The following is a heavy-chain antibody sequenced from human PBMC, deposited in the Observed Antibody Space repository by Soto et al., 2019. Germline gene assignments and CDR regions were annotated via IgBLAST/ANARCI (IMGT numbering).Heavy chain of an antibody. Sequence: QITLKESGPTLVKPTQTLTLTCTFSGFSLSTSGVGVGWIRQPPGKALEWLALIYWDDDKRYSPSLKSRLTITTDTAKVQVALTMSNIDPVDTATYYCAHVEWVLYCFDCGGQGTLYTVSA. CDR2: IYWDDDK. CDR1: GFSLSTSGVG. D-gene: IGHD3-3*01. CDR3: AHVEWVLYCFDC. J-gene: IGHJ4*02. V-gene: IGHV2-5*02.